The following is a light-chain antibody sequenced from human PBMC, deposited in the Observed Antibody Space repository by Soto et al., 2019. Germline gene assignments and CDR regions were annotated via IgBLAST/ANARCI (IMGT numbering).Light chain of an antibody. CDR3: AAWDDSLNERV. V-gene: IGLV1-47*01. J-gene: IGLJ1*01. CDR1: SYNIPSNY. CDR2: RNS. Sequence: QSVLTKPPSASGTPGQRVTISCSGSSYNIPSNYVYWYQQFPGTAPKVLIYRNSLRPSGVPDRFSGSKSGTSASLAISGLRSEDEADYYCAAWDDSLNERVFGNGTKVTVL.